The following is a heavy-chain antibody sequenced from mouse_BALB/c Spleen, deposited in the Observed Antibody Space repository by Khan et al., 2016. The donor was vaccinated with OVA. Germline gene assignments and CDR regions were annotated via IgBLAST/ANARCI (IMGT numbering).Heavy chain of an antibody. Sequence: EVELVESGGDLVKPGGSLKLSCAASGFTFSSSGMSWVRQTPDKRLEWVATISSGGSYIYYPDSVKGRLTISRDNVKNTLYLQMSSLRSEDTAMYYCARQPGYYGSRSYFDYWGQGTTLTVAS. CDR2: ISSGGSYI. J-gene: IGHJ2*01. CDR3: ARQPGYYGSRSYFDY. CDR1: GFTFSSSG. V-gene: IGHV5-6*01. D-gene: IGHD1-1*01.